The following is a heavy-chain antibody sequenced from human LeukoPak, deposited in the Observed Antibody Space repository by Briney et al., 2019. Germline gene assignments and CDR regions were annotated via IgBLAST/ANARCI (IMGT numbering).Heavy chain of an antibody. CDR1: GGSISSSSYY. V-gene: IGHV4-61*02. CDR2: IYTSGST. D-gene: IGHD7-27*01. CDR3: ATRKLGNDY. Sequence: SETLSLTCTVSGGSISSSSYYWGWIRQPAGKGLEWIGRIYTSGSTNYNPSLKSRVTISADTSKNQFSLKLYSVTAADTAVYYCATRKLGNDYWGQGTLVTVSS. J-gene: IGHJ4*02.